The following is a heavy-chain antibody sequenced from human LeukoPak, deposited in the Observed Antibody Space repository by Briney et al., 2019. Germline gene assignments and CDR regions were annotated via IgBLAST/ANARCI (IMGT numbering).Heavy chain of an antibody. Sequence: PGGSLRLPCVVSEFTLSDYSMNWVRQAPGKRLEWLSYISSGGITDYADSVKGRFTIVRDSANNSLHLHMNSLRVEDTAVYYCARLGRLTNYYYYYGLDVWGQGTTVTVSS. V-gene: IGHV3-48*04. CDR3: ARLGRLTNYYYYYGLDV. CDR2: ISSGGIT. D-gene: IGHD3-10*01. J-gene: IGHJ6*02. CDR1: EFTLSDYS.